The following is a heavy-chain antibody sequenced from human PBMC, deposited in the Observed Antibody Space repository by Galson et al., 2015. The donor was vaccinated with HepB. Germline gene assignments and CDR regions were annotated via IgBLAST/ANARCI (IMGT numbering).Heavy chain of an antibody. CDR3: AKNPQPFDSSGWSSGIDY. D-gene: IGHD6-19*01. Sequence: SLRLSCAASGFTFSNYGMHWVRQAPGKGLEWVAVISYDGSNKYYADSVKGRFTISRDNSKNTLYLQMNSLRAEDTAVYYCAKNPQPFDSSGWSSGIDYWGQGTLVTVSS. CDR2: ISYDGSNK. CDR1: GFTFSNYG. V-gene: IGHV3-30*18. J-gene: IGHJ4*02.